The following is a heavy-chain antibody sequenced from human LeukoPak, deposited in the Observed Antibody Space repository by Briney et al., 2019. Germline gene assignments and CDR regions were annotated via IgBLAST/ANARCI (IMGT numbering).Heavy chain of an antibody. J-gene: IGHJ4*02. D-gene: IGHD1/OR15-1a*01. CDR3: AKSHSVEQRGYFDY. CDR2: IANDGGST. V-gene: IGHV3-23*01. CDR1: GFTFTTYA. Sequence: GGSLRLSCAASGFTFTTYAMSWVRQAPGKGLEWVSSIANDGGSTYYADSVKGRLTISRDNSRNTVYLQMNSLRAEDMAVYYCAKSHSVEQRGYFDYWGQGTLVPVSS.